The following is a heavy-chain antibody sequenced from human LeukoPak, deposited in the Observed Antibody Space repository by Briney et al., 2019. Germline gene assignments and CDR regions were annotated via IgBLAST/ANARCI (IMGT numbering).Heavy chain of an antibody. CDR1: GGSFSGYY. V-gene: IGHV4-34*01. CDR2: INHSGST. J-gene: IGHJ4*02. CDR3: ASALAAGSGWYFGKSSLTFDY. D-gene: IGHD6-19*01. Sequence: SETLSLTCAVYGGSFSGYYWSWIRQPPGKGLEWIGEINHSGSTNYNPSLKSRVTISVDTSKNQFTLKLSSVTAADTAVYYCASALAAGSGWYFGKSSLTFDYWGQGTLVTVSS.